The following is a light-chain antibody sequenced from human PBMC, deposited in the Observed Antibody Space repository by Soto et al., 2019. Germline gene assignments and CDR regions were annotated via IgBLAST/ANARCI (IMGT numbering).Light chain of an antibody. CDR3: QQSDSTPIT. CDR1: QSISNY. Sequence: IQITHSPSSLSASVGDRVTITCLASQSISNYLNWYQQKPGKAPKLLIYTTSSLQSGVPSRFSGSGSGTDFTLTISSLQPEDFATYYCQQSDSTPITFGQGTRLEIK. J-gene: IGKJ5*01. V-gene: IGKV1-39*01. CDR2: TTS.